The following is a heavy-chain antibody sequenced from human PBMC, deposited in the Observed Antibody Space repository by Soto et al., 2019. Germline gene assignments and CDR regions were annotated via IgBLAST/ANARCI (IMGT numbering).Heavy chain of an antibody. Sequence: LSLTCTVSGGSISSYYWSWVRQAPGKGLEWVSAISGSGGSTYYADSVKGRFTISRDNSKKTLYLQMNSLRAEDTAVYYCAKVIAAAGVGGYYGMDVWGQGTTVTVSS. V-gene: IGHV3-23*01. CDR3: AKVIAAAGVGGYYGMDV. J-gene: IGHJ6*02. D-gene: IGHD6-13*01. CDR1: GGSISSYY. CDR2: ISGSGGST.